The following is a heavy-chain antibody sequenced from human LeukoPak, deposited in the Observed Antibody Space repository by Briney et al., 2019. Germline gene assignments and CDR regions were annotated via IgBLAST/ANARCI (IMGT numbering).Heavy chain of an antibody. CDR3: AKDLAVTTDY. J-gene: IGHJ4*02. D-gene: IGHD4-17*01. CDR1: GFTFSTYG. CDR2: IWNDGTNK. Sequence: GGSLRLSCAASGFTFSTYGMHWVRQAPGKGLEWVSVIWNDGTNKYYANSVKGRFTISRDNSKNTLYLQMNSLSAEDTAVYYCAKDLAVTTDYWGQGTLVTVSS. V-gene: IGHV3-33*06.